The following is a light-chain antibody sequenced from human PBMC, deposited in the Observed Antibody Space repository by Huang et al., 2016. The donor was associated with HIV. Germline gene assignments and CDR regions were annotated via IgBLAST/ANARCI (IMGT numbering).Light chain of an antibody. V-gene: IGKV4-1*01. CDR2: WTT. CDR1: QSVLHSSNNKNY. CDR3: QQYYNNPPAWT. Sequence: DIVMTQSPDSLTVSLGERATINCKSSQSVLHSSNNKNYLAWYQHNPGQPPKLLIYWTTTRESGVPDRFSGSGSGTQFTLTISSLQAEDVAVYYCQQYYNNPPAWTFGQGTKVEI. J-gene: IGKJ1*01.